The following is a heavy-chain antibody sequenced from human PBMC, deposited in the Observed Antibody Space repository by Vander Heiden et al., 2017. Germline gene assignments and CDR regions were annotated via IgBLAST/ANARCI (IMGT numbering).Heavy chain of an antibody. Sequence: QVQLPQWAAGLLTTSETLSLTCAVSGWSFCYFYWIWIRQPPGKGLEWIGEINHGGNTNYIASLKSRVTISVDTSKNQCSLRLSSVTAADTAVYYCARGRAGGGSGTWFDPWCQGTLVTVSS. V-gene: IGHV4-34*01. CDR1: GWSFCYFY. J-gene: IGHJ5*02. CDR3: ARGRAGGGSGTWFDP. CDR2: INHGGNT. D-gene: IGHD3-10*01.